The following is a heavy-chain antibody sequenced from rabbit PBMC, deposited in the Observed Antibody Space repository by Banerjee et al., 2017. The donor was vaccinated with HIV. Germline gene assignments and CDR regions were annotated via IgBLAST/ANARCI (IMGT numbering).Heavy chain of an antibody. CDR1: TFTISSVYW. Sequence: QSLEESGGGLVKPGTSLTLTCTASTFTISSVYWICWVRQAPGKGLEWIACIYAGSSGSTVYASWAKGRFTISKTSSTTVTLQMTSLTAADTATYFCARSAGVGIPDLFNLWGPGTLVTVS. J-gene: IGHJ4*01. D-gene: IGHD4-2*01. V-gene: IGHV1S40*01. CDR3: ARSAGVGIPDLFNL. CDR2: IYAGSSGST.